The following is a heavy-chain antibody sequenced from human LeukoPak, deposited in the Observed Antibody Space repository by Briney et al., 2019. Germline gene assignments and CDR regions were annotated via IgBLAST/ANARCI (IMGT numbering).Heavy chain of an antibody. V-gene: IGHV4-31*03. D-gene: IGHD2-2*02. CDR2: IYYSGST. CDR1: GGSISSGGYY. J-gene: IGHJ3*02. Sequence: SETLSLTCTVSGGSISSGGYYWSWIRQHPGKGLEWFGYIYYSGSTYYNPSLKSRVTISVDTSKNQFSLKLSSVTAADTAVYYRARDLSRVVPAAIDAFDIWGQGTMVTVSS. CDR3: ARDLSRVVPAAIDAFDI.